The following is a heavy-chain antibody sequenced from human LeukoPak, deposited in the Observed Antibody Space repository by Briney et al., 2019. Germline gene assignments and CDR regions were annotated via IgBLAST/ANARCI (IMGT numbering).Heavy chain of an antibody. J-gene: IGHJ4*02. D-gene: IGHD4-17*01. CDR1: GGSFSGYY. V-gene: IGHV4-34*01. CDR3: ARGSHGYGDFYLFDY. CDR2: INHSGST. Sequence: SETLSLTCAVYGGSFSGYYWSWIRQPPGKGLEWIGEINHSGSTNYNPSLKSRVTISVDTSKNQFSLKLSSVTAAATAVYYCARGSHGYGDFYLFDYWGQGTLVTVSS.